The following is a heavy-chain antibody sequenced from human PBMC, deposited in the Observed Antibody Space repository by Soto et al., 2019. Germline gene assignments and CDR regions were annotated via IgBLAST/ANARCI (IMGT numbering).Heavy chain of an antibody. CDR1: GGSISSSSYY. CDR2: IYYSGST. D-gene: IGHD6-13*01. CDR3: ARQGLHIAGPPADY. J-gene: IGHJ4*02. V-gene: IGHV4-39*01. Sequence: QLQLQESGPGLVKPSETLSLTCTVSGGSISSSSYYWGWIRQPPGKGLEWIGSIYYSGSTYYNPSLKSRVTIPIDTSKNQFSLKLSSVTAADTAVYYCARQGLHIAGPPADYWGQGTLVTVSS.